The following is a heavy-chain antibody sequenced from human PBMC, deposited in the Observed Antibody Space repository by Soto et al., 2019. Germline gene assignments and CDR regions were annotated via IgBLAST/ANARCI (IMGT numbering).Heavy chain of an antibody. Sequence: GESLKISCKGSGYSFTSYWIGWVRQMPGKGLEWMGIIYPGDSDTRYSPSFQGQVTISADKSISTAYLQWSSLKASDTAMYYCASTSDSSGWHSRSAFDIWGQGTMVTVSS. V-gene: IGHV5-51*01. CDR1: GYSFTSYW. D-gene: IGHD6-19*01. CDR2: IYPGDSDT. CDR3: ASTSDSSGWHSRSAFDI. J-gene: IGHJ3*02.